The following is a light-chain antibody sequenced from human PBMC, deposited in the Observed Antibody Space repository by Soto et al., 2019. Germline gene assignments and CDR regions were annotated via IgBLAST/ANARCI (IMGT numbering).Light chain of an antibody. J-gene: IGLJ1*01. CDR1: SSNIGNNY. Sequence: QSVLTQSPSVSAAPGQKVTISCSGSSSNIGNNYVSWYQQLPGTAPKLLIYDNNKRPSGIPDRFSGSKSGTSGTLDITGLQTGDEADYYCISYTGSRASYVFGTGTKLTVL. CDR3: ISYTGSRASYV. V-gene: IGLV1-51*01. CDR2: DNN.